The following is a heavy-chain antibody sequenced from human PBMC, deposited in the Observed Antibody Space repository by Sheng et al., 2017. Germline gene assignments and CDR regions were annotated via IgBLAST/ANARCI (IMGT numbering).Heavy chain of an antibody. CDR2: IYYSGST. CDR1: GDSIRSSSYY. V-gene: IGHV4-39*07. Sequence: QLQLQESGPGLVKPSETLSLTCAVSGDSIRSSSYYWGWIRQPPGKGLEWIGSIYYSGSTYYNPAHKSRVTISVDTSNNQFSLKLSSVTAADTAAYYCARWYGSGNYYRRPIDYWGQGTLVSVSS. D-gene: IGHD3-10*01. J-gene: IGHJ4*02. CDR3: ARWYGSGNYYRRPIDY.